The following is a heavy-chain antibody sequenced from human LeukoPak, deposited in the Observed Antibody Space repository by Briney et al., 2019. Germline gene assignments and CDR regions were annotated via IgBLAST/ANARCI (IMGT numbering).Heavy chain of an antibody. CDR1: GGSFSGYY. CDR3: ARDGQQLGIDS. CDR2: INHSGST. V-gene: IGHV4-34*01. D-gene: IGHD1-1*01. Sequence: PSETLSLTCAVYGGSFSGYYWSWIRQPPGKGLEWIGEINHSGSTNYNPSLKSRITISVDTSKIQFSLRLSSVTAADTAVYYCARDGQQLGIDSWGQGTLVTVSS. J-gene: IGHJ4*02.